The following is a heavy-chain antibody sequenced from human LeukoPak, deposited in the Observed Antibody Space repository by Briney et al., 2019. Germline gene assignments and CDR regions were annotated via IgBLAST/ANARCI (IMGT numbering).Heavy chain of an antibody. V-gene: IGHV3-48*02. J-gene: IGHJ4*02. Sequence: PGGSLRLSCAASGFNFINTWMHWVRRAPGKGLEWVSCFSYGTGTKHYADSVKGLFTISRDNAKNSLYLQMNSLRDEDTAVYYCARATPKVPAAYSLFVFWAQGPLVSVSS. CDR2: FSYGTGTK. D-gene: IGHD4/OR15-4a*01. CDR1: GFNFINTW. CDR3: ARATPKVPAAYSLFVF.